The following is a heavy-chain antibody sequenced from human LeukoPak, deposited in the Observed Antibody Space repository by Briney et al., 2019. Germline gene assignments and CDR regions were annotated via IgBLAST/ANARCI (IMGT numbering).Heavy chain of an antibody. CDR3: ARDTDGYFDY. CDR1: GFTFSSYG. J-gene: IGHJ4*02. CDR2: IWYDGSNK. V-gene: IGHV3-33*01. D-gene: IGHD5-24*01. Sequence: GGSLRLSCAASGFTFSSYGMHWVRQAPGKGLERVAVIWYDGSNKYYADSVKGRFTISRDNSKNTLYLQMNSLRAEDTAVYYCARDTDGYFDYWGQGTLVTVSS.